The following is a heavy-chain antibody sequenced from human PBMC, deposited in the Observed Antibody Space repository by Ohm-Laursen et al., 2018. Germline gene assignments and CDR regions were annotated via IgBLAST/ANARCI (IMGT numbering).Heavy chain of an antibody. CDR3: AKVHLGYDSSGFDY. CDR2: IGGSGSST. Sequence: SLRLSCSASGFTFRNYGMTWARQAPGKRLEWVAGIGGSGSSTYYADSVTGRFTISRDNPKNTLYLQMNSLRVEDTAVYYCAKVHLGYDSSGFDYWGQGTLVTVSS. D-gene: IGHD3-22*01. CDR1: GFTFRNYG. J-gene: IGHJ4*02. V-gene: IGHV3-23*01.